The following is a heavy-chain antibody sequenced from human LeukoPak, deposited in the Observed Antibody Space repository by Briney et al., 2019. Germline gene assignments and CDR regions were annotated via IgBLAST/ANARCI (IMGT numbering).Heavy chain of an antibody. D-gene: IGHD3-10*01. CDR2: FDPEDGET. V-gene: IGHV1-24*01. J-gene: IGHJ4*02. Sequence: GASVKVSCKASGGTFSSYAISWVRQAPGKGLEWMGGFDPEDGETIYAQKFQGRVTMTEDTSTDTAYMELSSLRSEDTAVYYCATGPGAPDYWGQGTLVTVSS. CDR3: ATGPGAPDY. CDR1: GGTFSSYA.